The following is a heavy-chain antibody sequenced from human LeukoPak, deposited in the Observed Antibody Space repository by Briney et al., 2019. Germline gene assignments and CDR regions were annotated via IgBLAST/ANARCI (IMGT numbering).Heavy chain of an antibody. CDR3: ARARADILTGYTDY. Sequence: ASVKVSCKASGYTFTSFGISWVRQAPGQGLEWMGWISAYNGNTNYAQKLQGRVTMTTDTSTSTAYMELRSLRSDDTAVYYCARARADILTGYTDYWGQGTLVTVSS. V-gene: IGHV1-18*01. D-gene: IGHD3-9*01. J-gene: IGHJ4*02. CDR2: ISAYNGNT. CDR1: GYTFTSFG.